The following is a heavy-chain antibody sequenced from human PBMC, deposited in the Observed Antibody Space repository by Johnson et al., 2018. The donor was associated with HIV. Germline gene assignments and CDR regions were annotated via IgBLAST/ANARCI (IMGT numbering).Heavy chain of an antibody. J-gene: IGHJ3*02. Sequence: VQLVESGGGVVQPGRSLRLSCAASGFAFSGYALHWVRQAPGKGLEWVALISYDGTKKYSAGSVKGRFTISRDNSKNTLYLQMNSLRAEDTAVYYCARGGVVTAIPHAFDIWGQGTMVTVSS. CDR3: ARGGVVTAIPHAFDI. D-gene: IGHD2-21*02. CDR2: ISYDGTKK. CDR1: GFAFSGYA. V-gene: IGHV3-30*04.